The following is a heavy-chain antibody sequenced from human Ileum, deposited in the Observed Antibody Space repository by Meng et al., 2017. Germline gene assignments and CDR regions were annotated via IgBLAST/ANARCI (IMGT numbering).Heavy chain of an antibody. Sequence: QVQLQESGPGLVKTSQTLSLTCTVSGGSISSGGYYWSLIRQHPGKGLEWIWYIYDSGSTYYNPSLKSRIAISGDTSKNQFSLNLSSVTAADTAVYYCARGGTAYFDYWGQGTLVTSPQ. V-gene: IGHV4-31*03. CDR1: GGSISSGGYY. D-gene: IGHD1-1*01. CDR3: ARGGTAYFDY. CDR2: IYDSGST. J-gene: IGHJ4*02.